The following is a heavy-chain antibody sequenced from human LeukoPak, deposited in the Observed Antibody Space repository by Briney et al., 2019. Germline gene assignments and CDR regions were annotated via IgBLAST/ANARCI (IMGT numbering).Heavy chain of an antibody. CDR1: GGSISSSSYY. Sequence: SETLSLTCTVSGGSISSSSYYWGWIRQPPGKGLEWIGSIDYSGSTYYNPSLKSRVTISVDTSKNQFSLKLSSVTAADTAVYYCARDRGDILDNWFDPWGRGTLVTVSS. J-gene: IGHJ5*02. CDR3: ARDRGDILDNWFDP. CDR2: IDYSGST. D-gene: IGHD3-9*01. V-gene: IGHV4-39*07.